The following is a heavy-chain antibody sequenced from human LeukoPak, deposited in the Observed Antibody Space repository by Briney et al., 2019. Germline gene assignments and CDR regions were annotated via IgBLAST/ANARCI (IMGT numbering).Heavy chain of an antibody. CDR1: GDSSPHY. Sequence: SETLSLTCTVSGDSSPHYWTWIRQPAGKGLEWIGRISATGSPNYNSSLTSRITMSFDTSKNQFSLKLSSVTAADTAVYYCARHIAHFDWLSYSSSFYYFDYWGQGTLVTVSS. CDR2: ISATGSP. J-gene: IGHJ4*02. CDR3: ARHIAHFDWLSYSSSFYYFDY. V-gene: IGHV4-4*07. D-gene: IGHD3-9*01.